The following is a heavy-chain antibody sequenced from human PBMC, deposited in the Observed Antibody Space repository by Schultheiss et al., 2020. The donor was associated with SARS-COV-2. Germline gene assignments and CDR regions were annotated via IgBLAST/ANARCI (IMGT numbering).Heavy chain of an antibody. J-gene: IGHJ4*02. D-gene: IGHD2-2*01. Sequence: SETLSLTCAVSGGSISSGGYYWSWIRQPPGKGLEWIGYIYYSGSTNYNPSLKSRVTISVDTSKNQFSLKLSSVTAADTAVYYCARGRIVVVPAAVRFDYWGQGTLVTVSS. CDR3: ARGRIVVVPAAVRFDY. V-gene: IGHV4-61*08. CDR2: IYYSGST. CDR1: GGSISSGGYY.